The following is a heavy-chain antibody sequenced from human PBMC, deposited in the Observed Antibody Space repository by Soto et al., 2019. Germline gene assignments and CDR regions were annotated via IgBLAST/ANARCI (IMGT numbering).Heavy chain of an antibody. V-gene: IGHV4-39*01. J-gene: IGHJ5*02. Sequence: SETLSLTCTVSGDSISSGSYYWVWVRQPPGEGLEWIGSIYSTGTTTYYSQSLKSRVTISLDTSKNQFSLKLTSVTATDTAIYCCAHLIARTATWFDPWGQGTLVTVSS. CDR1: GDSISSGSYY. D-gene: IGHD2-15*01. CDR3: AHLIARTATWFDP. CDR2: IYSTGTTT.